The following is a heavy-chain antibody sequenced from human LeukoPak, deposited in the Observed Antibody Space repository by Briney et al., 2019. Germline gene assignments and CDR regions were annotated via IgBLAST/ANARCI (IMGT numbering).Heavy chain of an antibody. J-gene: IGHJ4*02. D-gene: IGHD4-17*01. CDR2: ISAYNGNT. CDR1: GYTFTSYG. Sequence: ASVKVSCKASGYTFTSYGISWERQAPGQGLEWMGWISAYNGNTNYAQKLQGRVTMTTDTSTSTAYMELRSLRSDDTAVYYCARDPSLYGDFDYWGQGTLVTVSS. V-gene: IGHV1-18*01. CDR3: ARDPSLYGDFDY.